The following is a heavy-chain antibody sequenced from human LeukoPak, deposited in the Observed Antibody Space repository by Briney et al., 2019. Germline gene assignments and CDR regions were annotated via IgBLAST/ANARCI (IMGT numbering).Heavy chain of an antibody. D-gene: IGHD5-24*01. CDR2: ISSSSSYI. CDR1: GFTFSSYS. CDR3: ARDSVSPVMATIFPLDY. J-gene: IGHJ4*02. Sequence: GGSLRLSCAASGFTFSSYSMNWVRQAPGKGLEWVSSISSSSSYIYYADSVKGRFTISRDNAKNSLYLQMNSLRAEDTAVYYCARDSVSPVMATIFPLDYWGQGTLVTVSS. V-gene: IGHV3-21*01.